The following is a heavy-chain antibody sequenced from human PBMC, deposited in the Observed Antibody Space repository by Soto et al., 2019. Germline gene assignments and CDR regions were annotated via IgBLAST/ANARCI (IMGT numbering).Heavy chain of an antibody. CDR2: IYPGDSDT. V-gene: IGHV5-51*01. J-gene: IGHJ6*02. D-gene: IGHD1-1*01. CDR1: GYSFTSYW. Sequence: GESLKISCKGSGYSFTSYWIGWVRQMPGKGLEWMGIIYPGDSDTRYSPSFQGQVTISADKSISTAYLQWSSLKASDTAMYYCARHATVQLERAYYYYYGMDVWGQGTTVTVSS. CDR3: ARHATVQLERAYYYYYGMDV.